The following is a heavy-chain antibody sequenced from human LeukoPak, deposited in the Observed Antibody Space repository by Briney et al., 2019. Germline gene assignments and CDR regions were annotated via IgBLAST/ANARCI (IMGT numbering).Heavy chain of an antibody. J-gene: IGHJ6*03. V-gene: IGHV4-39*07. Sequence: PSETLSLTCTVSGGSISSNGYYWGWIRQPPGKGLEWIGTMYYTGSTYYNPSLKSRVTISVDTSKNQFSLNLTSVTAADTAVYYCASPGNYYYYMDVWGKGTTVTVSS. CDR2: MYYTGST. D-gene: IGHD1-26*01. CDR3: ASPGNYYYYMDV. CDR1: GGSISSNGYY.